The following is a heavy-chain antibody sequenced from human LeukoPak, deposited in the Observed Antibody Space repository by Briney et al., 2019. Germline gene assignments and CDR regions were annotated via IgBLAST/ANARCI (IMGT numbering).Heavy chain of an antibody. V-gene: IGHV1-2*02. Sequence: ASVKVSCKASGGTFSSYAISWVRQAPGQGLEWMGWINPNSGGTNYAQKFQGRVTMTRDTSISTAYMELSRLRSDDTAVYYCASYYYDSSGYYGNWFDPWGQGTLVTVSS. CDR1: GGTFSSYA. D-gene: IGHD3-22*01. J-gene: IGHJ5*02. CDR3: ASYYYDSSGYYGNWFDP. CDR2: INPNSGGT.